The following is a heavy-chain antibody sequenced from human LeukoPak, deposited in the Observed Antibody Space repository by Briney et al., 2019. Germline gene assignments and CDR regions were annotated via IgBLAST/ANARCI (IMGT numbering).Heavy chain of an antibody. CDR2: ISAYNGNT. D-gene: IGHD5-12*01. V-gene: IGHV1-18*01. J-gene: IGHJ4*02. CDR1: GYTFSSYG. CDR3: ARDQGIYNHRIIDS. Sequence: ASLKVSCKASGYTFSSYGISWVRQASGQGLEWMGWISAYNGNTNFAQEFQGRVTMTTDTSTSTASMELRSLRSDDTAVYYCARDQGIYNHRIIDSWGQGTLVTVSS.